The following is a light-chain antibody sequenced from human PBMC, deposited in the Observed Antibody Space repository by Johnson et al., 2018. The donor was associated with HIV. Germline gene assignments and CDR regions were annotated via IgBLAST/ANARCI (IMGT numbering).Light chain of an antibody. CDR3: GRWDSSLRSGF. V-gene: IGLV1-51*01. Sequence: QSVLTQPPSVSAAPGQKVTISCSGSSSNIGNNYVSWYQQLPGTAPKLLIYDNNKRPSGIPDRFSGSKSGTSATLGITGLQTGAEDDYYCGRWDSSLRSGFFGTGTKVTVL. J-gene: IGLJ1*01. CDR2: DNN. CDR1: SSNIGNNY.